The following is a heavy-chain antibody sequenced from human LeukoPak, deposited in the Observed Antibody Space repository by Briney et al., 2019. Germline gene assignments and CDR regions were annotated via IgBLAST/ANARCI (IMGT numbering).Heavy chain of an antibody. Sequence: ASVKVSCKASGYTFTGYYMHWVRQAPGQGLEWMGWINPNSGGTNYAQKFQGRVTMTRDTSISTAYMELSRLRPDDTAVYYCARGDWNYVSGGYSLDHWGQGTLVIVSS. CDR3: ARGDWNYVSGGYSLDH. CDR1: GYTFTGYY. J-gene: IGHJ4*02. V-gene: IGHV1-2*02. D-gene: IGHD1-7*01. CDR2: INPNSGGT.